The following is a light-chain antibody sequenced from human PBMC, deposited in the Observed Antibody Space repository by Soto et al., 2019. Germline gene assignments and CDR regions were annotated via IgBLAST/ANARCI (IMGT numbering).Light chain of an antibody. CDR1: QSVGSY. V-gene: IGKV3-11*01. CDR3: PQRSNWPSLT. J-gene: IGKJ4*01. Sequence: EIVLTQSPATLSLSPGERATLSCRASQSVGSYLAWYQQKPGQAPRLLIYDASNRATGIPARFRGSGSETDFTLTISSLEPEDSAVYYCPQRSNWPSLTFGGGTKVDIK. CDR2: DAS.